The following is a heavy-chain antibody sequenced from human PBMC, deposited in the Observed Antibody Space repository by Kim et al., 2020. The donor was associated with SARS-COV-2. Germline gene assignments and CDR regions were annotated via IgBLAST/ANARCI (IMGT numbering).Heavy chain of an antibody. V-gene: IGHV4-59*13. Sequence: SETLSLTCTVSGGSISSYYWSWIRQPPGKGLEWIGYIYYSGSTNYNPSLKSRVTISVDTSKNQFSLKLSSVTAADTAVYYCARDRYRGELIHYGMDVWGQGTTVTVSS. D-gene: IGHD1-26*01. CDR2: IYYSGST. CDR1: GGSISSYY. J-gene: IGHJ6*02. CDR3: ARDRYRGELIHYGMDV.